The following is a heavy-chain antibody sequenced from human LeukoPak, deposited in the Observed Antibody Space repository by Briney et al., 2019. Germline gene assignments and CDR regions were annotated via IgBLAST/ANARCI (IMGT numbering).Heavy chain of an antibody. CDR3: ASFPVVAGD. D-gene: IGHD2-15*01. V-gene: IGHV3-15*01. Sequence: PGGSLRLSCAVSGFTLSDVWMSWVRQAPGKGLEWVGRIKKKNDGGTTDYAAPVKGRFSISRDDSKNTLYLQMNSLRAEDTAVYYCASFPVVAGDWGQGTLVTVSS. CDR1: GFTLSDVW. CDR2: IKKKNDGGTT. J-gene: IGHJ4*02.